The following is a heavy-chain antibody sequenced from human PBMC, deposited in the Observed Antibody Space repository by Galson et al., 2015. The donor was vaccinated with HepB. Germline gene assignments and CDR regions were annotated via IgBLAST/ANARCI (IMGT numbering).Heavy chain of an antibody. V-gene: IGHV3-30*02. D-gene: IGHD6-19*01. Sequence: SLRLSCAASGFTFSSYGMHWVRQAPGKGLEWVAFIRYDGSNKYYADSVKGRFTISRDNSKNTLYLQMNSLRAEDTAVYYCAKGVGWIAVAVTHADFDYWGQGTLVTVSS. CDR1: GFTFSSYG. CDR3: AKGVGWIAVAVTHADFDY. CDR2: IRYDGSNK. J-gene: IGHJ4*02.